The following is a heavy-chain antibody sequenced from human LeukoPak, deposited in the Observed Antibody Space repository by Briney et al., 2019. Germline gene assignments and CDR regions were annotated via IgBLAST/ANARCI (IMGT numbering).Heavy chain of an antibody. CDR3: AKWCYYFDSSAYLAPTDDS. D-gene: IGHD3-22*01. J-gene: IGHJ4*02. Sequence: SETLSPTCTVPGGSISTYCWTWVRQPPGKGMEWLGYITYNGRTDYNPSLKSRVTISLDTSKNQFSLKLTSVTAADTAVYYCAKWCYYFDSSAYLAPTDDSWGQGTLVTVSS. V-gene: IGHV4-59*01. CDR1: GGSISTYC. CDR2: ITYNGRT.